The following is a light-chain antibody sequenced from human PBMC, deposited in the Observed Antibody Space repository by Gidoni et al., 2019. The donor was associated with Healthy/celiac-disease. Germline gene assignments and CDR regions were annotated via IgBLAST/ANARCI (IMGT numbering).Light chain of an antibody. J-gene: IGKJ3*01. CDR2: AAS. CDR3: QQSYSTPRT. CDR1: QSISSY. V-gene: IGKV1-39*01. Sequence: DIQTTQSPSSLSASVGDRVTITCLASQSISSYLNWYQQKPAKAPKLLIYAASSLQSGVPSRFSGSGSGTDFTLTISSLQPEDFATYYCQQSYSTPRTFGPGTKVDIK.